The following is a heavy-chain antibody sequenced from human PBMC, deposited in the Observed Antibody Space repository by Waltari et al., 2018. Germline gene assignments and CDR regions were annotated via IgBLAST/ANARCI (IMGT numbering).Heavy chain of an antibody. V-gene: IGHV3-48*04. J-gene: IGHJ2*01. D-gene: IGHD3-10*01. CDR2: ISSSSDWI. Sequence: DVQLVVSGGGLVQPGGSLRLSCAASGFTFTTYSMNWVRQAPGKGLEWIAYISSSSDWIYSADSVKGRFTISRDNAKNSVYLQMNSLRADDTAVYYCAGIRRGYWFFDLWGRGTLVTVSS. CDR1: GFTFTTYS. CDR3: AGIRRGYWFFDL.